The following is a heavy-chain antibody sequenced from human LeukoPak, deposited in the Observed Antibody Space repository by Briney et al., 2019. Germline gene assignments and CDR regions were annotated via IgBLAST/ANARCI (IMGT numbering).Heavy chain of an antibody. CDR1: GGSFSGYY. CDR3: ARGIGIRGSSSHYYMDV. J-gene: IGHJ6*03. CDR2: INHSGST. D-gene: IGHD6-6*01. V-gene: IGHV4-34*01. Sequence: PSETLSLTCAVYGGSFSGYYWSWIRQPPGKGLEWIGEINHSGSTNYNPSLKSRVTISVDTSKNQFSLKLSSVTAADTAVYYCARGIGIRGSSSHYYMDVWGKGTTVTVSS.